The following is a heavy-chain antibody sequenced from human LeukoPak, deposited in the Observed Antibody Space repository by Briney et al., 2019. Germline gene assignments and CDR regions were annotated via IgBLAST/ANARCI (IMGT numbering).Heavy chain of an antibody. J-gene: IGHJ4*02. V-gene: IGHV4-39*01. D-gene: IGHD3-16*01. CDR1: RGSISSSSYY. Sequence: SETLSLTCTVSRGSISSSSYYWGWIRQPPGNGLEWIGSIYYSGSTYYNPSLKSQVTISVDTSKNQFSLKLSSVTAADTAVYYCARHSGSDGYTPFDYWGQGTLVTVSS. CDR3: ARHSGSDGYTPFDY. CDR2: IYYSGST.